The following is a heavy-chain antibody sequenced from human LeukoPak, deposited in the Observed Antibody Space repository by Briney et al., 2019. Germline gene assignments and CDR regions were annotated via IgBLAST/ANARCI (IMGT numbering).Heavy chain of an antibody. V-gene: IGHV3-23*01. Sequence: GGSLRLSCAASGFTFSNYAMSWARQAPGKGLEWVSAISGSGGSTYYADSVKGRFTISRDNSKNTLYLQMNRLRAEDTAVYYCTKGTIWLPFDYWGQGTLVTVSS. CDR2: ISGSGGST. D-gene: IGHD5-18*01. CDR1: GFTFSNYA. CDR3: TKGTIWLPFDY. J-gene: IGHJ4*02.